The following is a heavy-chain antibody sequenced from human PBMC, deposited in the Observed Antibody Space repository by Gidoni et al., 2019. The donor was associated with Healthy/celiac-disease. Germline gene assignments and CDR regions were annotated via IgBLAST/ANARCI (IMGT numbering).Heavy chain of an antibody. CDR1: GFTFADYA. CDR2: ISWNSGSI. J-gene: IGHJ3*02. D-gene: IGHD4-17*01. Sequence: EVQLVESGVGLVPPGRSLRLSCAASGFTFADYAMHWVRQAPGKGLEWVSGISWNSGSIGYADSVKGRFTISRDNAKNSLYLQMNSLRAEDTALYYCAKDMAYGDYPAAFDIWGQGTMVTVSS. V-gene: IGHV3-9*01. CDR3: AKDMAYGDYPAAFDI.